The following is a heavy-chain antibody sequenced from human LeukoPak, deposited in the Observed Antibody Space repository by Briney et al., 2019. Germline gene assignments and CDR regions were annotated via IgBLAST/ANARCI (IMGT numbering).Heavy chain of an antibody. CDR2: ISSDGSNE. V-gene: IGHV3-30*03. CDR1: GFTFSGYG. Sequence: ERSLRLSCAASGFTFSGYGMHWVRQAPGKGLEWVAVISSDGSNEFYADSVKGRFTISRDNSKNTVYVQMNSLRAEDTAVYYCAFCGGDCYTFVDYWGQGTLVTVSS. D-gene: IGHD2-21*02. J-gene: IGHJ4*02. CDR3: AFCGGDCYTFVDY.